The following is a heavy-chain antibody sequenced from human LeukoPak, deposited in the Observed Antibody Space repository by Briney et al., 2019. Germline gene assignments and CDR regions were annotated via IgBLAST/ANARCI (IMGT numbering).Heavy chain of an antibody. J-gene: IGHJ4*02. CDR1: GFTFSGYW. V-gene: IGHV3-7*01. D-gene: IGHD4-17*01. Sequence: GGSLRLSCAASGFTFSGYWMSWVRQAPGKGLEWVANIKEDGSEKYYVDSVKGRFTVSGDNAKNSVDLQMNSLRAEDTAVYYCARGGRTTVYWGQGTLVTVSS. CDR3: ARGGRTTVY. CDR2: IKEDGSEK.